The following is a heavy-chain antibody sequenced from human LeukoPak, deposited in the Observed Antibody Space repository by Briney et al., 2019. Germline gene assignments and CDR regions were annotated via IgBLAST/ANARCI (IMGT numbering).Heavy chain of an antibody. J-gene: IGHJ1*01. CDR3: ARDSHDSSGYYHNEYFHH. Sequence: EASVKVSCKVSGYTLTELSMHWVRQAPGKGLEWMGGFDPEDGETIYAQKFQGRVTMTEDTSTDTAYMELNSLRSDDTAVYYCARDSHDSSGYYHNEYFHHWGQGTLVTVSA. V-gene: IGHV1-24*01. CDR1: GYTLTELS. D-gene: IGHD3-22*01. CDR2: FDPEDGET.